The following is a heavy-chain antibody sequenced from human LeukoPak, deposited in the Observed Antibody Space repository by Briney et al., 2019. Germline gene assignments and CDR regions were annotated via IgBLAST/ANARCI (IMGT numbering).Heavy chain of an antibody. CDR1: GFTFSNHG. CDR2: IWYDGSNN. V-gene: IGHV3-33*01. Sequence: PGGSLRLSCAASGFTFSNHGMHWVRQAPGKGLEWVALIWYDGSNNEYAESVKGRFTISRDHSKNTLYLQMNSLRDEDTAVYDCARDQGTSTTAPKRKGRFDPWGQGTLVTVSS. CDR3: ARDQGTSTTAPKRKGRFDP. D-gene: IGHD1-1*01. J-gene: IGHJ5*02.